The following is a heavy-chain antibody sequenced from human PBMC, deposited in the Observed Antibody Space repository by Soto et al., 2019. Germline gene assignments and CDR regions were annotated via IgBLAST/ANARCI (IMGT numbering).Heavy chain of an antibody. CDR1: GYSFTSYW. CDR3: ARDRSVAARPRWLDP. V-gene: IGHV5-51*01. D-gene: IGHD6-6*01. CDR2: ICPGDSDT. J-gene: IGHJ5*02. Sequence: GESLKISCKCSGYSFTSYWIGWVRQMPGKGLEWMGIICPGDSDTRYSPSFQGQVTISADKSISTAYLQWSSLKASDTAMYYCARDRSVAARPRWLDPWGQGTLVTVSS.